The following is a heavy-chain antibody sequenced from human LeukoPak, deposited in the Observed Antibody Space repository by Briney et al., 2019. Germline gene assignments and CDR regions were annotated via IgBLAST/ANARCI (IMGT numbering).Heavy chain of an antibody. CDR1: GGSISSGGYS. V-gene: IGHV4-30-2*01. Sequence: SETLSLTCAVSGGSISSGGYSWSWIRQPPGKGPEWIGYIYHSGSTYYNPSLKSRVTISVDRSKNQFSLKLSSVTAADTAVYYCARVDWNYVDYWGQGTLVTVSS. D-gene: IGHD1-7*01. CDR2: IYHSGST. J-gene: IGHJ4*02. CDR3: ARVDWNYVDY.